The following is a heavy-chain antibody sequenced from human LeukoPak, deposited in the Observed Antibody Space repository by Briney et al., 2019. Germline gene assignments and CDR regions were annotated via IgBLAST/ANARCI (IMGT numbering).Heavy chain of an antibody. J-gene: IGHJ3*02. D-gene: IGHD6-19*01. CDR3: ARDSGYSSGWYLAFDI. CDR2: ISYSGDST. CDR1: GFTFRNYA. Sequence: GGSLRLSCAASGFTFRNYAMSWVRQAPGKGLEWVSGISYSGDSTYYADSVKGRFTISRDNAKNSLYLQMNSLRAEDTAVYYCARDSGYSSGWYLAFDIWGQGTMVTVSS. V-gene: IGHV3-23*01.